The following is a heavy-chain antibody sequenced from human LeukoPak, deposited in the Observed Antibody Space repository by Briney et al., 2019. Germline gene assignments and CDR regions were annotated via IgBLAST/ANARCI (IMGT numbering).Heavy chain of an antibody. V-gene: IGHV1-69*05. CDR2: IIPNFGTA. CDR3: ARTMVRGVIVVFDY. D-gene: IGHD3-10*01. CDR1: GCTFSSYA. J-gene: IGHJ4*02. Sequence: SVKVSCKASGCTFSSYAISWVRQAPGQGLEWMGVIIPNFGTANYAQKFQGRVTITTDESTNTAYLELSSLRPEDTVVYYGARTMVRGVIVVFDYWGQGTLVTVSS.